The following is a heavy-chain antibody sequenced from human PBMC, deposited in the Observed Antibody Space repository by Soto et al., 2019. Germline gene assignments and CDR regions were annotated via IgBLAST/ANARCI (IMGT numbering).Heavy chain of an antibody. Sequence: QVQLVESGGGVVQPGRSLRLSCAASGFTFSSYGMHWVRQAPGKGLEWVAVISYDGSNKYYADSVKGRFTISRDNSKNTLYLQMNSLRAEDTAVYYCAKDSVYYYGSGSDGMDVWGQGTTVTVSS. D-gene: IGHD3-10*01. CDR2: ISYDGSNK. J-gene: IGHJ6*02. CDR1: GFTFSSYG. CDR3: AKDSVYYYGSGSDGMDV. V-gene: IGHV3-30*18.